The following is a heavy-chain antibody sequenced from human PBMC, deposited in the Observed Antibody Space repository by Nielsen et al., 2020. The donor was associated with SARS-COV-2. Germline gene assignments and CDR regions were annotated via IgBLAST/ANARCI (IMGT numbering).Heavy chain of an antibody. V-gene: IGHV1-2*06. Sequence: ASVKVSCKASGYTFTGYYMHWVRQAPGQGLEWMGRINPNSGGTNYAQKFQGRVTMTRDTSISTAYMELSRLRSEDTAVYYCARVGGYSNYSDYWGQGTLVTVSS. D-gene: IGHD4-11*01. J-gene: IGHJ4*02. CDR3: ARVGGYSNYSDY. CDR2: INPNSGGT. CDR1: GYTFTGYY.